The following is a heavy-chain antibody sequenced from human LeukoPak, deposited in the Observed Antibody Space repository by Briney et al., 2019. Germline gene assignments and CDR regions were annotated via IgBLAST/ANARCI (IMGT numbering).Heavy chain of an antibody. CDR2: ISYDGSNK. CDR3: AIDRPTALDY. D-gene: IGHD4-11*01. Sequence: GGALRLSCVASGFTFSSYARHGVRQAPGRGVEGVAVISYDGSNKYYADSVKGRFTISRDNSKNTLYLQMNSLRAEDTAVYYCAIDRPTALDYWGQGNLVTVSS. CDR1: GFTFSSYA. V-gene: IGHV3-30-3*01. J-gene: IGHJ4*02.